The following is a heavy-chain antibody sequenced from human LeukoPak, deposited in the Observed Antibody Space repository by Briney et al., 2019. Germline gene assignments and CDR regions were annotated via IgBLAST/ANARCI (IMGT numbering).Heavy chain of an antibody. V-gene: IGHV4-30-2*01. D-gene: IGHD3-16*01. CDR2: IYHSGST. CDR3: ATTRKVMGWFDP. Sequence: PSETLSLTCAVSGGSISSGGYSWSWIRQPPGTGLEWIGYIYHSGSTYYNPSLKSRVTISVDRSKNQFSLKLSSVTAADTAVYYCATTRKVMGWFDPWGQGTLVTVSS. CDR1: GGSISSGGYS. J-gene: IGHJ5*02.